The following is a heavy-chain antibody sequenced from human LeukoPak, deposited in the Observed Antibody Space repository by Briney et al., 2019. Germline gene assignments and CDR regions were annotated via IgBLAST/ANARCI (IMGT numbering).Heavy chain of an antibody. D-gene: IGHD2-2*01. CDR3: ARREVTPGYCSSTSCPKEH. CDR2: IYYSGST. J-gene: IGHJ1*01. V-gene: IGHV4-39*01. Sequence: SETLSLTCTVSDGSIRSYYWGWIRQLPGKGLEWIGSIYYSGSTYYNPSLKSRVTISVDTSKNQFSLKLSSVTAADTAVYYCARREVTPGYCSSTSCPKEHWGQGTLVTVSS. CDR1: DGSIRSYY.